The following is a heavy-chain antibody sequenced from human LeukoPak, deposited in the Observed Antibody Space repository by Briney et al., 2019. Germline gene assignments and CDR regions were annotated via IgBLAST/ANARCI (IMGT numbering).Heavy chain of an antibody. CDR1: GYFISSGYY. V-gene: IGHV4-38-2*02. CDR3: AKVGYCDAGPCYFDS. J-gene: IGHJ4*02. CDR2: MFHSGNT. D-gene: IGHD2-15*01. Sequence: SSETLSLTCTVSGYFISSGYYWGWIRQSPGKGLEWIGTMFHSGNTYYNPSLNSRVTLSVDTSKNQFSLELNSVTAADTAVYYCAKVGYCDAGPCYFDSWGQGTLVTVSS.